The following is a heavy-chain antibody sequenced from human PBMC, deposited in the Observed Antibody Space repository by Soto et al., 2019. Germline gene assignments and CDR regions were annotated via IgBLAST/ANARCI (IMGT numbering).Heavy chain of an antibody. CDR2: IYHSGST. J-gene: IGHJ6*02. CDR3: AREGGGSSRYGMDG. CDR1: GGSISSGGYS. D-gene: IGHD2-15*01. V-gene: IGHV4-30-2*01. Sequence: SETLSLTCAVSGGSISSGGYSWSWIRQPPGKGLEWIGYIYHSGSTYYNPSLKSRVTISVDRSKNQFSLKLSSVTAADTAVYYCAREGGGSSRYGMDGWGQGTTVTVSS.